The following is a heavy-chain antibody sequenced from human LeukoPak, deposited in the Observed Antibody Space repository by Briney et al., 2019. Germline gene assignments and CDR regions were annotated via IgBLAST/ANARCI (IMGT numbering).Heavy chain of an antibody. V-gene: IGHV4-4*07. CDR3: ARENMYSSSWYHYYYYMDV. CDR2: IYTSGST. CDR1: GGSTSSYY. Sequence: SETLSLTCTVSGGSTSSYYWSWIRQPAGKGLEWIGRIYTSGSTNYNPSLKSRVTMSVDTSKNQFSLKLSSVTAADTAVYYCARENMYSSSWYHYYYYMDVWGKGTTVTVSS. J-gene: IGHJ6*03. D-gene: IGHD6-13*01.